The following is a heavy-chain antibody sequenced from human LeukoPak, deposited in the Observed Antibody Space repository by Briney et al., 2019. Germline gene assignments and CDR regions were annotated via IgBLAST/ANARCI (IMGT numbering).Heavy chain of an antibody. D-gene: IGHD5-24*01. CDR3: ATDSRDGYHSGWYFDL. CDR1: GYTLTELS. J-gene: IGHJ2*01. CDR2: FDPEDGET. Sequence: ASVKVSCKVSGYTLTELSMHWVRQAPGKGLEWMGGFDPEDGETIYAQKFQGRVTMTEDTSTDTAYMELSSLRSEDTAVYYCATDSRDGYHSGWYFDLWGRGTLVTVSS. V-gene: IGHV1-24*01.